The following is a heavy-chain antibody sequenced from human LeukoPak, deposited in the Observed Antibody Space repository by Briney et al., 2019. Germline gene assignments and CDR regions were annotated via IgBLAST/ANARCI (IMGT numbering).Heavy chain of an antibody. Sequence: ASVKVSCKASGYTFSSYGICWVRQAPGQGLEWMGWISAYSRNTNNAQNLQGRVTMTTDTSTSTAYMELRSLRSDDTAVYYCARRHRPGWFDPWGQGTLVTVSS. J-gene: IGHJ5*02. D-gene: IGHD6-25*01. CDR1: GYTFSSYG. V-gene: IGHV1-18*01. CDR3: ARRHRPGWFDP. CDR2: ISAYSRNT.